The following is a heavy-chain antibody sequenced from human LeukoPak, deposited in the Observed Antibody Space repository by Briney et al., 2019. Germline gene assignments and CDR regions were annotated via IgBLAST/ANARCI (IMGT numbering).Heavy chain of an antibody. D-gene: IGHD2/OR15-2a*01. CDR3: ARDHAFSPDY. CDR2: IRYDGSNK. V-gene: IGHV3-33*01. J-gene: IGHJ4*02. Sequence: AGGSLRLSCVVSGFPFNSYGMLCVRQAPGKGLVWVAVIRYDGSNKYYADSVKVRFTISRDNSKNTLYLQMSSLRAEDTAVYYCARDHAFSPDYWGQGTLVTVSS. CDR1: GFPFNSYG.